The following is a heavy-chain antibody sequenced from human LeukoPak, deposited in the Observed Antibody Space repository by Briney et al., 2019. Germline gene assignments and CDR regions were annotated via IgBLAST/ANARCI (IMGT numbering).Heavy chain of an antibody. CDR3: ATQAAGGPLDY. CDR2: VYYSGGT. J-gene: IGHJ4*02. V-gene: IGHV4-39*01. CDR1: GASISSSTYY. D-gene: IGHD2-15*01. Sequence: SETLSLTCTVSGASISSSTYYWGWIRQPPGKGLEWIGTVYYSGGTSYYPSLKSRVTISVDTSKNQFSLKLTSVTAADTAVYYCATQAAGGPLDYWGQGILVTVSS.